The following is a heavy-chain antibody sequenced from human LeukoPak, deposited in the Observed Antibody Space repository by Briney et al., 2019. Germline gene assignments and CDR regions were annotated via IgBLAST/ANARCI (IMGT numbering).Heavy chain of an antibody. CDR3: ASPWLGGDNYFDY. V-gene: IGHV4-34*01. D-gene: IGHD3-10*01. Sequence: SETLSLTCAVYGGSFSGYYWSWIRQPPGKGLEWIGEINHSGSTNYNPSLKSRVTISVDTSKNQFSLKLSSVTAADTAVYYCASPWLGGDNYFDYWGQGTLVTVSS. CDR1: GGSFSGYY. CDR2: INHSGST. J-gene: IGHJ4*02.